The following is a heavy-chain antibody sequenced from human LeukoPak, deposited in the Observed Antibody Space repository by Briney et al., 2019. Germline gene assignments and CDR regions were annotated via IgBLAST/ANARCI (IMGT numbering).Heavy chain of an antibody. CDR3: ARDMFPGSSGVVIKNMDI. CDR2: ISAYNGNT. D-gene: IGHD3-3*01. J-gene: IGHJ6*03. Sequence: ASVKVSCKASSYSFTSYGFSWVRQAPGQGLEWMGWISAYNGNTKYAQKLQGRVTMTTDTSTSTAYMELRRLRSGDTAVYYCARDMFPGSSGVVIKNMDIWGKGTTVTVSS. CDR1: SYSFTSYG. V-gene: IGHV1-18*01.